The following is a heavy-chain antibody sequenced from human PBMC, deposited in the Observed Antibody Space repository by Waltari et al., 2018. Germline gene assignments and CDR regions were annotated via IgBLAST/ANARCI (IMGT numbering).Heavy chain of an antibody. CDR1: GGSFSGYY. D-gene: IGHD3-9*01. V-gene: IGHV4-34*01. Sequence: QVQLQQWGAGLLKPSETLSLTCAVYGGSFSGYYWSWIRQPPGKGLEWIGEINHSGSTNYNPALKSLVTISVDTSKNQFSLKLSSVTAADTAVYYCARVPIRYFDWLPPDDWYFDLWGRGTLVTVSS. CDR3: ARVPIRYFDWLPPDDWYFDL. J-gene: IGHJ2*01. CDR2: INHSGST.